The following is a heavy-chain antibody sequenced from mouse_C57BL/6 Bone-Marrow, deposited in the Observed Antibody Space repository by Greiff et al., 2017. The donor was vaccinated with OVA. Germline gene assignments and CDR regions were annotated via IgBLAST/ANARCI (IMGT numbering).Heavy chain of an antibody. V-gene: IGHV1-15*01. D-gene: IGHD2-5*01. Sequence: VKLLESGAELVRPGASVTLSCKASGYTFTDSEMHWVKQTPVHGLEWIGAIDPETGGTAYTQKFKGKAILTADKTSSTAYMELRSLKSEDSAVYYCTRGYSTNDAMDYWGQGTSVTVSS. J-gene: IGHJ4*01. CDR2: IDPETGGT. CDR1: GYTFTDSE. CDR3: TRGYSTNDAMDY.